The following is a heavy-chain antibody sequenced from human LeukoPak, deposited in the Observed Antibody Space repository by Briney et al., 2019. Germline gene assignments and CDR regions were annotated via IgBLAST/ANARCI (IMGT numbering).Heavy chain of an antibody. CDR1: GFTFSSHF. CDR3: ARVPLSSGWPYYFDY. V-gene: IGHV3-23*01. Sequence: GGSLRLSCVVSGFTFSSHFMRWARQAPGSGLECVSGIVVGGITTTYADSWKGRFPISRDNSKNRLYLQMNSLRVEDPAVYYCARVPLSSGWPYYFDYWGQGTLVTVSS. J-gene: IGHJ4*02. D-gene: IGHD6-19*01. CDR2: IVVGGITT.